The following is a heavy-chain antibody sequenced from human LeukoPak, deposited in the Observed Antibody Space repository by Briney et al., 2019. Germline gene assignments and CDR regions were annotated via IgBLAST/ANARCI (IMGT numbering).Heavy chain of an antibody. Sequence: SETLSLTCTVSGGSISTYYWSWIRQPPGKGLEWIGYIYYSGSTNYNPSLKSRVTISVDTSKNQFSLKLSSVTAADTAVYYCARRPDSSGWAFDYWGQGTLVTVSS. CDR2: IYYSGST. D-gene: IGHD6-19*01. CDR1: GGSISTYY. CDR3: ARRPDSSGWAFDY. V-gene: IGHV4-59*08. J-gene: IGHJ4*02.